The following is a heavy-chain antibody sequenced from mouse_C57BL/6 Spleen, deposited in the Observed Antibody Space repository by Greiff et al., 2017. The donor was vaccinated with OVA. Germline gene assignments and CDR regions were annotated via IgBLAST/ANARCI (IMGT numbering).Heavy chain of an antibody. D-gene: IGHD2-2*01. Sequence: QVQLQQPGAELVKPGASVKLSCKASGYTFTSYWMHWVKQRPGQGLEWIGMIHPNSGSTNYNEKFKSKATLTVDKSSSTAYMQLSSLTSEDSAVDYCARSGGYDAYYFDDWGQGTTLTVAS. CDR2: IHPNSGST. CDR1: GYTFTSYW. V-gene: IGHV1-64*01. CDR3: ARSGGYDAYYFDD. J-gene: IGHJ2*01.